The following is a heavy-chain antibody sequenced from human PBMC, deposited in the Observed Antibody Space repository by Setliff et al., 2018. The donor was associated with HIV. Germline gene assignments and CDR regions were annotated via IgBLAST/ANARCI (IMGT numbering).Heavy chain of an antibody. CDR3: AKALYGHSSAVGPDF. CDR1: GFTFSNYA. J-gene: IGHJ4*02. D-gene: IGHD4-17*01. V-gene: IGHV3-23*01. Sequence: GGSLRLSCAASGFTFSNYAMTWVRQAPGKGLEWVSSISGSGGATYYADSVKGRFTLSRDNSKKILYLQMNSLGVEDTALYFCAKALYGHSSAVGPDFWGQGTLVTVSS. CDR2: ISGSGGAT.